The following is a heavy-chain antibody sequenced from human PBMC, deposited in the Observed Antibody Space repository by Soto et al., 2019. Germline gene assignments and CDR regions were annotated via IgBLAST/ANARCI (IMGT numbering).Heavy chain of an antibody. V-gene: IGHV1-69*01. D-gene: IGHD5-12*01. CDR2: IIPIFGTV. CDR3: ASMVAAKGYFDY. J-gene: IGHJ4*02. Sequence: QVQLVQSGAEVKKPGSSVKVSCKASGGTFSSYAISWVRQAPGQGLEWMGGIIPIFGTVNYAQKFQGRVTITADDSTSTAYMELSSLRSDDTDVYYCASMVAAKGYFDYWGQGPLVTVSS. CDR1: GGTFSSYA.